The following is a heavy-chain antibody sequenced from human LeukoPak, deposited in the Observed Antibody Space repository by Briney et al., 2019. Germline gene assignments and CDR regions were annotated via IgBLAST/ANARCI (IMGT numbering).Heavy chain of an antibody. Sequence: QPGGSLRLSCAASGFTFSSYAMSWVRQAPGKGLQWVSAISGSAGSTYYADSVKGRFTISRDNSKNTLYLLMNSLRAEDTAVYYCASYDVLTGYSRHPLKRWGQGTLVTVSS. D-gene: IGHD3-9*01. CDR1: GFTFSSYA. CDR3: ASYDVLTGYSRHPLKR. CDR2: ISGSAGST. V-gene: IGHV3-23*01. J-gene: IGHJ4*02.